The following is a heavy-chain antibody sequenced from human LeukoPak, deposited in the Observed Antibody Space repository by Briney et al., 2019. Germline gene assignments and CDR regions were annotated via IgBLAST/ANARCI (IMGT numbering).Heavy chain of an antibody. V-gene: IGHV3-48*02. Sequence: PGGSLRLSCAASGFTFSSCSMNWVRQAPGKGLEWVSYISSSSGTIYYADSVKGRFTISRDNAKNSLYLQMNSLRDEDTAVYYCARVVSSASVAFDYWGQGTLVTVSS. CDR2: ISSSSGTI. J-gene: IGHJ4*02. CDR1: GFTFSSCS. CDR3: ARVVSSASVAFDY. D-gene: IGHD2-15*01.